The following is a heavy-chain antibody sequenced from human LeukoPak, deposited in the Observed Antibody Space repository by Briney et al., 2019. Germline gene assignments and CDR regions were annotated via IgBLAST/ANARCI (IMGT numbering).Heavy chain of an antibody. CDR1: GGSFSTNTYY. V-gene: IGHV4-39*01. CDR3: AFGQTADHRGDAFDI. J-gene: IGHJ3*02. CDR2: IYYGETT. Sequence: KASETLSLTCTVSGGSFSTNTYYWGWIRQPPGKGLEWIGNIYYGETTYYNPSLKTRLTISVDTSKNQFSLELRSVTAADTAVYFCAFGQTADHRGDAFDIWGQGTMVTVSS. D-gene: IGHD2-21*02.